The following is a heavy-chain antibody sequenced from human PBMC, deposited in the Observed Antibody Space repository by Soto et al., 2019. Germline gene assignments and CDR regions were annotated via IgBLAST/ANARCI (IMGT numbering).Heavy chain of an antibody. Sequence: SETLCVTCTVSGGSMSNYYWSWIRQPPGKGLEWIGYLYYSGSTNYNPSLKSRVTTLVDTSKNHPSLKLSSVTAADTAMYYCARGGLTTRYNWFAPWGQGTLGTV. CDR3: ARGGLTTRYNWFAP. J-gene: IGHJ5*02. V-gene: IGHV4-59*01. D-gene: IGHD1-1*01. CDR2: LYYSGST. CDR1: GGSMSNYY.